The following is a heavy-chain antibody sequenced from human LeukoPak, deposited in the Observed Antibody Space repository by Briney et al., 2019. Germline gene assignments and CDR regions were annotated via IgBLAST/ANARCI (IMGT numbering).Heavy chain of an antibody. D-gene: IGHD3-10*01. V-gene: IGHV3-23*01. CDR1: GFTFSIYV. Sequence: TGGSLRLSCAASGFTFSIYVMSWVRQAPGKGLEWVSAISGSGGSTYYADSVKGRFTISRDNSKNTLYLQMNSLRAEDTAIYYCAKGAPNYYGSKFDPWGQGTLVTVSS. CDR2: ISGSGGST. CDR3: AKGAPNYYGSKFDP. J-gene: IGHJ5*02.